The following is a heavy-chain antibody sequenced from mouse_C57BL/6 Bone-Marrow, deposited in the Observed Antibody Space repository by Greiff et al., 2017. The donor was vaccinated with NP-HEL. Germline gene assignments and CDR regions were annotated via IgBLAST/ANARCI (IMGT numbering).Heavy chain of an antibody. CDR1: GYSFTGYY. J-gene: IGHJ2*01. CDR2: INPSTGGT. D-gene: IGHD1-1*01. CDR3: ARGLPTVVATDY. V-gene: IGHV1-42*01. Sequence: VQLKQSGPELVKPGASVKISCKASGYSFTGYYMNWVKQSPEKSLEWIGEINPSTGGTTYNQKFKAKATLTVDKSSSTAYMQLKSLTSEDSAVYYCARGLPTVVATDYWGQGTTLTVSA.